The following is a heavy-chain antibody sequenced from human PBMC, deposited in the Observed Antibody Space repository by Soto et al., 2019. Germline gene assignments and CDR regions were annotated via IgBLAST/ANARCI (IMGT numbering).Heavy chain of an antibody. J-gene: IGHJ6*02. CDR3: ARDRGPPRYLYYGMDV. D-gene: IGHD3-10*01. Sequence: GGSLRLSCAASGFTFSTYWMSWVRQAPGKGLEWVGNIKQDGSEENYVDSVKGRFTISRDNANHSLYLQMNSLRAEDTAVYYCARDRGPPRYLYYGMDVWGQGTTVTVSS. CDR2: IKQDGSEE. V-gene: IGHV3-7*01. CDR1: GFTFSTYW.